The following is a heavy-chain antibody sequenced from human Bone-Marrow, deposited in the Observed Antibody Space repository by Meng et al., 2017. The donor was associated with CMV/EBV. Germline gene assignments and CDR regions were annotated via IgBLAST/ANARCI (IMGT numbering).Heavy chain of an antibody. J-gene: IGHJ4*02. CDR3: ARDGPPRD. CDR2: IKNKAQNYIT. Sequence: GESLKISCAASGLTFSNHYMDWVRQAPGKGLEWVGRIKNKAQNYITENAASVKGRFAISRDDSKNSLFLQMNSLKNEDTAVYYCARDGPPRDWGQGTLVTVSS. CDR1: GLTFSNHY. V-gene: IGHV3-72*01.